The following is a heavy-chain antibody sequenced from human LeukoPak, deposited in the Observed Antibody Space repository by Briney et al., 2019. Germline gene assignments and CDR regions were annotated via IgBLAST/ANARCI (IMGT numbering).Heavy chain of an antibody. Sequence: GGSLRLSCAASGFTFSTYAVNWVRQAPGKGLEWVSTISGSGDSTYYADSVKGRFTISRDNSKDTLYLQMSSVRVDDTAVYYCANAYGSGSYYNVGDYWGQGTLVTVSS. CDR3: ANAYGSGSYYNVGDY. CDR1: GFTFSTYA. CDR2: ISGSGDST. J-gene: IGHJ4*02. D-gene: IGHD3-10*01. V-gene: IGHV3-23*01.